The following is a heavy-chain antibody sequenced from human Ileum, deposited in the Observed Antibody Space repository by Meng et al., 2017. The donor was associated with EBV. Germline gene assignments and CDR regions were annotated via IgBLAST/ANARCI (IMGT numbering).Heavy chain of an antibody. CDR1: GYTFTIYY. CDR2: INAGSGGT. Sequence: QVPLCPSGVWVKNPWASVKISCKASGYTFTIYYIYWVRQAPGQSLEWIGWINAGSGGTNSLQNLQGRVTFTRDTSANTAYMDLSNLRSEDTAVYYCARNGGGLDYWGQGTLVTVSS. D-gene: IGHD3-10*01. CDR3: ARNGGGLDY. V-gene: IGHV1-3*01. J-gene: IGHJ4*02.